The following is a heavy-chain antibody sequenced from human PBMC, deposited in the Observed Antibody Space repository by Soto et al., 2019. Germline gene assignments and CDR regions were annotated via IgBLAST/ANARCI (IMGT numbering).Heavy chain of an antibody. CDR1: GLSITDAEMG. J-gene: IGHJ5*02. CDR3: ARRHLAVAVSPWFDP. D-gene: IGHD6-19*01. CDR2: IASSGEK. V-gene: IGHV2-26*01. Sequence: QVTLKESGPVLVKPTETLTLRCTVSGLSITDAEMGVSGIRQPPGQPLEWLAHIASSGEKSYRTFLKSRLAISKDTSKSQIVLTMTNMDPADTATYYCARRHLAVAVSPWFDPWGQGIPVTVSS.